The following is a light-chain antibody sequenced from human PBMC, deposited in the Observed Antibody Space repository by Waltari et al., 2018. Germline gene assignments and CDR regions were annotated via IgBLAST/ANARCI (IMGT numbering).Light chain of an antibody. Sequence: DIQMTQSPSSVSASVGDRVTITCRASQYIRNWLAWYQQKPGKAPELLISAASTLQSGVPSRFSGSGSGTDFTLTISSLQPEDFATDYCQQTYSFPLTFGGGTKVEIK. CDR2: AAS. J-gene: IGKJ4*01. V-gene: IGKV1-12*01. CDR3: QQTYSFPLT. CDR1: QYIRNW.